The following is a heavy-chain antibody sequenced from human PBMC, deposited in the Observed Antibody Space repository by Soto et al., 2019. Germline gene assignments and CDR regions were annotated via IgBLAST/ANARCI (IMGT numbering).Heavy chain of an antibody. Sequence: QVQLVRSGAEVKKPGSSVKVSCKASGGTFSSYAISWVRQAPGQGLEWMGGIIPIFVTANYAQKFQGRVTITADKSTSTAYMELSSRRSEDTAVYYCASHDYVWGSYRPRIDYLGQGTLVTVSS. V-gene: IGHV1-69*06. CDR3: ASHDYVWGSYRPRIDY. D-gene: IGHD3-16*02. CDR1: GGTFSSYA. CDR2: IIPIFVTA. J-gene: IGHJ4*02.